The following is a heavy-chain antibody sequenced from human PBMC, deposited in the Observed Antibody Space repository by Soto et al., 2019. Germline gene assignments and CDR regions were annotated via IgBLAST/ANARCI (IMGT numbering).Heavy chain of an antibody. Sequence: PSETLSLTCAVYGGSFSGYYWTWIRQPPGTGLEWIGEINHSGSTNYNPSLKSRVTISVDTSKNQFSLKLTSVTAADTAVYYCTTDAPYYGSGSTDYWGQGTLVTVSS. D-gene: IGHD3-10*01. CDR1: GGSFSGYY. J-gene: IGHJ4*02. CDR3: TTDAPYYGSGSTDY. CDR2: INHSGST. V-gene: IGHV4-34*01.